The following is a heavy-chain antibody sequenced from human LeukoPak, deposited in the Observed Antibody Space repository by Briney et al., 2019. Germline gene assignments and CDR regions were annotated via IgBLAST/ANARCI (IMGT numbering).Heavy chain of an antibody. D-gene: IGHD2-21*01. Sequence: SVKVSCKASGYTFTGYYMHWVRQAPGQGLEWMGGIIPIFGTANYAQKFQGRVTITADESTSTAYMKLSSLRSEDTAVYYCARDQVGGEGDDAFDIWGQGTMVTVSS. CDR3: ARDQVGGEGDDAFDI. CDR1: GYTFTGYY. J-gene: IGHJ3*02. V-gene: IGHV1-69*13. CDR2: IIPIFGTA.